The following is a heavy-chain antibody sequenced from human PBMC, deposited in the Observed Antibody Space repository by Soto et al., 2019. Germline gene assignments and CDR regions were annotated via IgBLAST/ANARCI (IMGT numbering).Heavy chain of an antibody. V-gene: IGHV5-10-1*01. J-gene: IGHJ4*02. D-gene: IGHD3-22*01. Sequence: GESLKISCNGSGYSFAGYWITWVRQKPGKGLEWMGRIDPSDSQTYYSPSFRGHVTISVTKSITTVFLQWSSLRASDTAMYYRARQIYDSDTGPNFQYYFDSWGQGTPVTVSS. CDR2: IDPSDSQT. CDR1: GYSFAGYW. CDR3: ARQIYDSDTGPNFQYYFDS.